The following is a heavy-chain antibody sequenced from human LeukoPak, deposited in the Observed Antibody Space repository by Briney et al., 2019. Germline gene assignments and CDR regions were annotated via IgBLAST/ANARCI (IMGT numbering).Heavy chain of an antibody. CDR2: ISYDGSNK. CDR3: ARGERCGGDCPGPFDY. J-gene: IGHJ4*02. CDR1: GSTFSSYA. V-gene: IGHV3-30*04. D-gene: IGHD2-21*02. Sequence: GRSLRLSCAASGSTFSSYAMHWVRQAPGKGLEWVAVISYDGSNKYYADSVKGRFTISRDNSKNTLYLQMNSLRAEDTAVYYCARGERCGGDCPGPFDYWGQGTLVTVSS.